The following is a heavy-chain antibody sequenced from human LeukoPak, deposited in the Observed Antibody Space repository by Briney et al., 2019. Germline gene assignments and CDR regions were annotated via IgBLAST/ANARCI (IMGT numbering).Heavy chain of an antibody. CDR2: IIPIFGTA. CDR3: ARAVTGSYYNPAYFDY. V-gene: IGHV1-69*06. J-gene: IGHJ4*02. CDR1: GGAFSSYA. Sequence: GASVKVSCKASGGAFSSYAISWVRQAPGQGLEWMGGIIPIFGTANYAQKFQGRVTITADKSTSTAYMELSSLRSEDTAVYYCARAVTGSYYNPAYFDYWGQGTLVTVSS. D-gene: IGHD3-10*01.